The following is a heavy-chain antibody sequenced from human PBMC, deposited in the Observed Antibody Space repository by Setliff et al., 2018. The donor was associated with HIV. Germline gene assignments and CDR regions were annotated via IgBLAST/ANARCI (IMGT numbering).Heavy chain of an antibody. D-gene: IGHD6-19*01. CDR3: ARGPIAVAGRAPGWDFQH. Sequence: KSSETLSLTCTVSGGSISSGGYYWSWIRQHPGKGLEWIGYIYYSGSTYYNPSLKSRVTISVDTSKNQFSLKLGSVTAADTAVYYCARGPIAVAGRAPGWDFQHWGQGTLVTVSS. V-gene: IGHV4-31*03. CDR1: GGSISSGGYY. J-gene: IGHJ1*01. CDR2: IYYSGST.